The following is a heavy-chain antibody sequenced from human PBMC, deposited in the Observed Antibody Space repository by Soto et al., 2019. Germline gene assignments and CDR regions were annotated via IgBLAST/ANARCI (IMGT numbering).Heavy chain of an antibody. V-gene: IGHV4-30-4*01. D-gene: IGHD5-18*01. CDR2: IYYRGST. CDR3: ARAPPLKYTYGLRGAFDI. J-gene: IGHJ3*02. CDR1: GGSISSGDYY. Sequence: QVQLQESGPGLVKPSQTLSLTCTVSGGSISSGDYYWSWIRQPPGKGLEWIGYIYYRGSTYYNPSLKSRVTISVDTSKNQFALKLSSVTAADTAVYYCARAPPLKYTYGLRGAFDIWGQGTMVTVSS.